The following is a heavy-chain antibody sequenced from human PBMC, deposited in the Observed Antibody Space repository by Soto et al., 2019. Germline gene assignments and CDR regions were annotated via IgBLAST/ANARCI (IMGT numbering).Heavy chain of an antibody. V-gene: IGHV1-69*01. CDR2: IIPILGSA. J-gene: IGHJ3*02. Sequence: QVQLVQSGAEVKKPESSVKVSCKASGGTFSSYAISWVRQAPGQGLEWMGGIIPILGSAKYAQKFQDRVTITADESTSTTHMELSSLRSEDAAVYYCASRERVDAFDIWGQGTMVTVSS. CDR3: ASRERVDAFDI. CDR1: GGTFSSYA. D-gene: IGHD1-26*01.